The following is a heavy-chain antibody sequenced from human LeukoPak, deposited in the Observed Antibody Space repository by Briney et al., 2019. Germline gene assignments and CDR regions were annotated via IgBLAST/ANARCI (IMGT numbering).Heavy chain of an antibody. CDR3: ARVGTNGWDY. D-gene: IGHD2-8*01. J-gene: IGHJ4*02. Sequence: PSETLSLTCTVSGGSISSRTYYWGWIRQPPGKGLGWIGSIYYSGSTYYNPSLKSRVTISVDTSKNQFSLKLSSVTAADTAVYYCARVGTNGWDYWGQGTLVTVSS. CDR1: GGSISSRTYY. CDR2: IYYSGST. V-gene: IGHV4-39*07.